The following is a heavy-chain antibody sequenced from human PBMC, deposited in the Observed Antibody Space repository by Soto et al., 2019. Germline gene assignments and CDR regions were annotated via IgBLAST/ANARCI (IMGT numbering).Heavy chain of an antibody. J-gene: IGHJ4*02. D-gene: IGHD3-10*01. Sequence: PSETLSLTCTVSGGSISSSSYCWGWIRQPPGKGLEWIGSIYYSGSTYYNPSLKSRVTISVDTSKNQFSLKLNSMTAADTAVYYCARHNYGSGSTYFDYWGQGTLVTVS. V-gene: IGHV4-39*01. CDR1: GGSISSSSYC. CDR3: ARHNYGSGSTYFDY. CDR2: IYYSGST.